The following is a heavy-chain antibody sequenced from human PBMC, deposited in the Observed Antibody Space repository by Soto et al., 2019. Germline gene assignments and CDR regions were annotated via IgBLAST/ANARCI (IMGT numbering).Heavy chain of an antibody. CDR1: GYTFTRYN. Sequence: QAQLVQSGAEVKKPGASANISCKASGYTFTRYNIHWVRQAPGQGLEWMGIIDTRGGSADYTQRLQGRVTMTRNTSTGTVYRELSSLGSEDTAVYYCARDLPRDLVRGSFDIWGQGTLVTVSS. D-gene: IGHD3-10*02. J-gene: IGHJ3*02. CDR3: ARDLPRDLVRGSFDI. V-gene: IGHV1-46*01. CDR2: IDTRGGSA.